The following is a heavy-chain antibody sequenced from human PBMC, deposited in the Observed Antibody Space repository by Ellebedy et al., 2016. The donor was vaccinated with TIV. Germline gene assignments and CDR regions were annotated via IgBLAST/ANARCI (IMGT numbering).Heavy chain of an antibody. CDR1: GFSFSKYA. V-gene: IGHV3-23*01. CDR3: AKYRGVGAIRIFDY. Sequence: GESLKISCAASGFSFSKYAMTWVRQAPGKGLEWVSTIGAGRDTHYADSVRGRFIISRDNSKNTVFLQMNSLRAEDTAVYYCAKYRGVGAIRIFDYWGQGNLGSVSS. J-gene: IGHJ4*02. D-gene: IGHD1-26*01. CDR2: IGAGRDT.